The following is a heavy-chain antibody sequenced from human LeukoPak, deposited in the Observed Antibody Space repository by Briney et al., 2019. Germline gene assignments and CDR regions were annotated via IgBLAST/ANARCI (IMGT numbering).Heavy chain of an antibody. CDR2: ISPYNGKT. CDR1: GYIFSSFFSSYG. J-gene: IGHJ5*02. V-gene: IGHV1-18*01. Sequence: ASVKVSCKASGYIFSSFFSSYGITWVRQAPGQGLEWMGWISPYNGKTKLAQKFQGIVTMTTETSTSTAYMELRRLRSDDTAVYYCARVPQPCSSTSCYTRWFDPWGQGTLVTVSS. D-gene: IGHD2-2*02. CDR3: ARVPQPCSSTSCYTRWFDP.